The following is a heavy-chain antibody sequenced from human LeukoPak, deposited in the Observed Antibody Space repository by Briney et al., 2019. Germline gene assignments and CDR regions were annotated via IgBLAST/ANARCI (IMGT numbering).Heavy chain of an antibody. V-gene: IGHV3-30-3*01. CDR2: ISYDGSNK. J-gene: IGHJ4*02. Sequence: GRSLRLSCAASGFTFSSYAMHWVRQAPGMGLEWVAVISYDGSNKYYADSVKGRFTISRDNSKNTLYLQMNSLRAEDTAVYYCARDLAVAGQSPFDYWGQGTLVTVSS. CDR1: GFTFSSYA. D-gene: IGHD6-19*01. CDR3: ARDLAVAGQSPFDY.